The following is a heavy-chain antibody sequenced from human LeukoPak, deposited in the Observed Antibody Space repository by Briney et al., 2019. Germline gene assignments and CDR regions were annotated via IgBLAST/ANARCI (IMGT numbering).Heavy chain of an antibody. V-gene: IGHV3-23*01. CDR2: TSTSGGST. CDR3: ATARGGY. Sequence: PGGSLRLSCAASAFTFSSYAMSWVRQAPGKGLEWVSGTSTSGGSTYYADSVKGRFTISRDNSKNTLSLQMTSLRAEDTAVYCCATARGGYWGQGTLVTVSS. J-gene: IGHJ4*02. CDR1: AFTFSSYA. D-gene: IGHD2-15*01.